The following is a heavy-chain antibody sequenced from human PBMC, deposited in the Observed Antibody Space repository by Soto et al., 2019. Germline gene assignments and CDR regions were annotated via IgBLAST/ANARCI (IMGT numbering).Heavy chain of an antibody. CDR3: MGGSWFD. CDR1: GYSFEDYS. J-gene: IGHJ4*02. Sequence: EVQLVESGGDMVQPGRSLKLSCVGSGYSFEDYSMHWVRQAPGKGLEWVSGISWNGNFTGYAVSVKGRFTISRANAKNSLLLQMRSLSLEDTALSYCMGGSWFDWGQGTLVTVSS. V-gene: IGHV3-9*01. CDR2: ISWNGNFT. D-gene: IGHD1-26*01.